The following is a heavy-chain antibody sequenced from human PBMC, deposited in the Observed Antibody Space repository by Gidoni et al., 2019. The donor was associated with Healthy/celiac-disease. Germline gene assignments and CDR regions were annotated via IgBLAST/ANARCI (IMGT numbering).Heavy chain of an antibody. J-gene: IGHJ4*02. D-gene: IGHD5-18*01. CDR2: ISSSSSYI. CDR3: ARRGYSYGVDY. Sequence: EVQLVESGGGLVKPGGSVRLSCAASGFTFRSYSMNWVRQAPGKGLEWVSTISSSSSYIYYADSVKGRFTISRDNAKNSLYLQMNSLRAEDTAVYYCARRGYSYGVDYWGQGTLVTVSS. CDR1: GFTFRSYS. V-gene: IGHV3-21*01.